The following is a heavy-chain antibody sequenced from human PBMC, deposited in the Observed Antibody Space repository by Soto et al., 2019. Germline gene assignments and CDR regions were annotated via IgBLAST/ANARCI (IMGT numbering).Heavy chain of an antibody. D-gene: IGHD3-10*01. CDR3: AKSFGGSGSPPDYFDY. V-gene: IGHV3-23*01. Sequence: GGSLRLSCAASGFTFSSYAMSWVRQAPGKGLEWVSAISGSGGSTYYADSVKGRFTISRDNSKNTLYLQMNSLRAEDTAVYYCAKSFGGSGSPPDYFDYWGQGTLVTVSS. CDR1: GFTFSSYA. J-gene: IGHJ4*02. CDR2: ISGSGGST.